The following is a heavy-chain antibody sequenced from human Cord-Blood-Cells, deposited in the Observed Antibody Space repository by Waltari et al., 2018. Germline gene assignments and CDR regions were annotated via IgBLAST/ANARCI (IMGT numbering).Heavy chain of an antibody. CDR3: AVGGGSIAARRAAFDI. D-gene: IGHD6-6*01. CDR2: MKPKSGNK. CDR1: GYPFTSYD. J-gene: IGHJ3*02. Sequence: QVQLVQSGAEVKQPGASVKVSCKASGYPFTSYDINWVQQATGQGLEGMGLMKPKSGNKGYEQKFQGRFTITRHTSKRTAYMGRGSVGTEDTAVYYCAVGGGSIAARRAAFDIWGQGTMVAVAS. V-gene: IGHV1-8*03.